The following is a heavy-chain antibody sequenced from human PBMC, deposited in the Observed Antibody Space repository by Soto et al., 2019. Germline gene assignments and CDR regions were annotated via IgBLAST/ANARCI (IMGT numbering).Heavy chain of an antibody. CDR3: ARNYYDSSDRDYLDY. CDR2: INPTTGGT. CDR1: GYTFTSYY. D-gene: IGHD3-22*01. Sequence: GASVKVSCKASGYTFTSYYIHWVRQAPGQGLEWMGWINPTTGGTNYAPKFQGRVTMTRDTSITTAYMELSRLRSDDTAVYYCARNYYDSSDRDYLDYWGQGTPVTVS. V-gene: IGHV1-2*02. J-gene: IGHJ4*02.